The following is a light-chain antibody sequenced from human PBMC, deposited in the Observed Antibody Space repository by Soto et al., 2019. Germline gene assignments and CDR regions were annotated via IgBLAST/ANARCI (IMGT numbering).Light chain of an antibody. CDR2: DVS. Sequence: QSVLTQPASVSGSPGQSITISCTGTSSDVGGYNYVSWYQQHPGKAPKLMIYDVSNRPLGVSNRFSASKSGNTASLTSSGLQAEYEADYYSSSYTSSSTPPYVFGTGTKLTVL. V-gene: IGLV2-14*01. CDR3: SSYTSSSTPPYV. J-gene: IGLJ1*01. CDR1: SSDVGGYNY.